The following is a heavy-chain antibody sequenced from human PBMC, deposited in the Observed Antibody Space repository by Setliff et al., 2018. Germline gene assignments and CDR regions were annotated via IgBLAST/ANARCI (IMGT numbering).Heavy chain of an antibody. CDR3: ARGLLWFGGPQLDY. V-gene: IGHV1-2*06. CDR1: EYTFTGYY. CDR2: INPNSGGT. Sequence: GASVKVSCKASEYTFTGYYIHWVRQAPGQGLEWMGRINPNSGGTNYAQKFQGRVTMTRDTSISTAYMELSSLKSDDTAMYYCARGLLWFGGPQLDYWGQGTLVTVSS. D-gene: IGHD3-10*01. J-gene: IGHJ4*02.